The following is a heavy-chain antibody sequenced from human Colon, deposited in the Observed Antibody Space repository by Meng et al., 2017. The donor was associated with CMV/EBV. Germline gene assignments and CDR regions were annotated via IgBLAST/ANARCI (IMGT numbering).Heavy chain of an antibody. D-gene: IGHD2-21*01. Sequence: GGSLRPSCAASGFTFNRNSMSWVRQAPGKGLEWVSGINGVGDITYYADSVKGRFTISRDNSKNTLYLRMIDLRAEDTAMYYCAKDRAYCGSFSCSPNYFDGWGQGNLVTVSS. CDR1: GFTFNRNS. CDR2: INGVGDIT. CDR3: AKDRAYCGSFSCSPNYFDG. V-gene: IGHV3-23*01. J-gene: IGHJ4*02.